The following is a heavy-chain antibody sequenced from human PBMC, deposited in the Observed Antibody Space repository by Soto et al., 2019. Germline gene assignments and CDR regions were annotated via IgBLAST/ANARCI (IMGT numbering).Heavy chain of an antibody. CDR1: GFTLSGSA. Sequence: EVQLVESGGGLVQPGESLKLSCAASGFTLSGSAVHWVRQASGKGLEWVGRIRSKTHNYATHYIALVKGRFTMSRDDSNNTAYLQMNGLKTDDTAVYYCTRSGGSYSFGYWGQGTLVTVSS. V-gene: IGHV3-73*02. CDR2: IRSKTHNYAT. D-gene: IGHD1-26*01. J-gene: IGHJ4*02. CDR3: TRSGGSYSFGY.